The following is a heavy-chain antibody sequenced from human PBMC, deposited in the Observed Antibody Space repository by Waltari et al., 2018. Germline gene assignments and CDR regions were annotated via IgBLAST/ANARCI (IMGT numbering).Heavy chain of an antibody. J-gene: IGHJ4*02. Sequence: EVQLVESGGGVIQPGGSLRLSCAASGFIVSTNYMSWVRQAPGKGLEWVAVIYNDGTKLYADSVKGRFTVSRDNSKNMVHLQMDSLRAKDTAVYYCATDGDGDCSLCLAQWGQGTLVTVSS. CDR2: IYNDGTK. CDR1: GFIVSTNY. CDR3: ATDGDGDCSLCLAQ. D-gene: IGHD2-21*02. V-gene: IGHV3-53*01.